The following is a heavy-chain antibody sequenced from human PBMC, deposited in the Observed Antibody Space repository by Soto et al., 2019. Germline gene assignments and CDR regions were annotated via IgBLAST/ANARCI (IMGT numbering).Heavy chain of an antibody. Sequence: GGSLRLSCAASGFTFSSYAMSWVRQAPGKGLEWVSAISGSGGSTYYADSVKGRFTISRDNSKNTLYLQMNSLRAEDTAVYYCAKTPYSSSYYYYYYGMDVWGQGTPVTVSS. D-gene: IGHD6-13*01. CDR1: GFTFSSYA. CDR2: ISGSGGST. J-gene: IGHJ6*02. CDR3: AKTPYSSSYYYYYYGMDV. V-gene: IGHV3-23*01.